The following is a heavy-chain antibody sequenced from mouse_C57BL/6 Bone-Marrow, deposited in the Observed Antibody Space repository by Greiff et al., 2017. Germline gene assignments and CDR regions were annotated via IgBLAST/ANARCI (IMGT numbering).Heavy chain of an antibody. CDR2: IDPEDGET. J-gene: IGHJ2*01. Sequence: EVQLQQSGAELVKPGASVKLSCTASGFNIKDYYMHWVKQRTEQGLEWIGRIDPEDGETKYASKFQGKATITADTSSNTAYLQLSSLTSEDTAVYYCARWVYYYVSIYMYYFDYWGQGTTLTVSS. CDR1: GFNIKDYY. V-gene: IGHV14-2*01. CDR3: ARWVYYYVSIYMYYFDY. D-gene: IGHD1-1*01.